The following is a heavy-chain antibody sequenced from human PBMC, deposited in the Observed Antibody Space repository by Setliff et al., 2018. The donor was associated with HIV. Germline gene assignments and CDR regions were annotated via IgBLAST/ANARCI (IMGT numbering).Heavy chain of an antibody. CDR2: INHSGST. D-gene: IGHD1-26*01. J-gene: IGHJ6*03. Sequence: KPSETLSLTCAVFGGSFTDYYWIWIRQPPGKGLEWIGEINHSGSTHYNPSLKSRFIISVDTSKNQSSLKVNSMTAADTAVYYCARGARLLAAYSDRWDYFYMAVWGKGTTVTVSS. V-gene: IGHV4-34*01. CDR1: GGSFTDYY. CDR3: ARGARLLAAYSDRWDYFYMAV.